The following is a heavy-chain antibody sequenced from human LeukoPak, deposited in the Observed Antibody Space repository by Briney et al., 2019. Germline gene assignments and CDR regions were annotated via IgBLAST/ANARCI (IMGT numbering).Heavy chain of an antibody. J-gene: IGHJ4*02. CDR2: IYTSGST. CDR3: ARGREIAADY. D-gene: IGHD6-13*01. Sequence: SETLSLTCTVSGGSISNYYLSWIRQPPGKGLEWIGYIYTSGSTSYNPSLKSRATISVDTSNNQFSLKLSSVTAADTAVYYCARGREIAADYWGQETLVTVSS. V-gene: IGHV4-4*09. CDR1: GGSISNYY.